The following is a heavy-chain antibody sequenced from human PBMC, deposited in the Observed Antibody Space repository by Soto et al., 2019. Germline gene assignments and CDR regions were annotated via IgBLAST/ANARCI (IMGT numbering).Heavy chain of an antibody. V-gene: IGHV4-34*01. Sequence: PSETLSLTCAVYGGSFSGYYWSWIRQPPGKGLEWIGEINHSGSTNYNPSLKSRVTISVDTSKNQFSLKLSSVTAADTAVYYCARGRKKVITMVRGVIHPRAFDIWGQGTMVTV. CDR3: ARGRKKVITMVRGVIHPRAFDI. J-gene: IGHJ3*02. D-gene: IGHD3-10*01. CDR2: INHSGST. CDR1: GGSFSGYY.